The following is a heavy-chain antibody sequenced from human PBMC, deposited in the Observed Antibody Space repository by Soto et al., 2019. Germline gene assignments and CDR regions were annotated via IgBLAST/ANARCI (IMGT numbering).Heavy chain of an antibody. V-gene: IGHV3-33*01. J-gene: IGHJ6*02. D-gene: IGHD6-13*01. Sequence: QVQLVESGGGVVQPGRSLRLSCAASGFTFSSYGMHWVRQAPGKGLEWVAVIWYDGSNKYYADSVKGRFTISRDNSENTLYLQMNSLRAEDTAVYYCAREQQPYGMDVWGQGTTVTVSS. CDR2: IWYDGSNK. CDR1: GFTFSSYG. CDR3: AREQQPYGMDV.